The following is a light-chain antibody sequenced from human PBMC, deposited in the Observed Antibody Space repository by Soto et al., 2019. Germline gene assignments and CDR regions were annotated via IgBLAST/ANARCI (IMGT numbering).Light chain of an antibody. CDR2: EVS. Sequence: QSALTQPGSVSGSPGQSITISCTGTSSDVGGCNCVSWYQQHPGKAPKLMIYEVSNRPSGVSNRFSGSKSGNTASLTISGLQADDEADYYCISYTSRSTFVFGTGTKLTVL. CDR3: ISYTSRSTFV. V-gene: IGLV2-14*01. J-gene: IGLJ1*01. CDR1: SSDVGGCNC.